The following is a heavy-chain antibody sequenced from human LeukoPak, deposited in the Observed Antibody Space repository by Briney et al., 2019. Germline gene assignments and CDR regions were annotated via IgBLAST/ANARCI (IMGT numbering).Heavy chain of an antibody. J-gene: IGHJ4*02. CDR3: ATDRYGVRSGSCDY. V-gene: IGHV1-18*01. Sequence: PAASVKVSCKASGYTFTSSGISWVRQAPGQGLEWMGWISGEKGNTNYAQKFHGRVSMTTDTSTSTAYMELRSLRYDDTAVYYCATDRYGVRSGSCDYWGQGTLVTVSS. CDR1: GYTFTSSG. D-gene: IGHD1-26*01. CDR2: ISGEKGNT.